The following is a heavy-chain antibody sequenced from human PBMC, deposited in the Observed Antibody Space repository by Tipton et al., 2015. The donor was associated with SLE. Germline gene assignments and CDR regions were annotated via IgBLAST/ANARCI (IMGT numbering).Heavy chain of an antibody. CDR3: ARGEDQLLKGFDY. Sequence: TLSLTCTVSGGSISSHYWSWIRQPPGKGLEWIGYIYYSGSTNYNPSLKSRVTISVDTSKNQFSLKLSSVTAADTAVYYCARGEDQLLKGFDYWGQGTLVTVSS. V-gene: IGHV4-59*11. CDR2: IYYSGST. CDR1: GGSISSHY. J-gene: IGHJ4*02. D-gene: IGHD2-2*01.